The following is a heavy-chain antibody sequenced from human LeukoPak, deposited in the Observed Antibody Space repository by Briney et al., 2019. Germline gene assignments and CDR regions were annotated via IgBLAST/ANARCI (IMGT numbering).Heavy chain of an antibody. V-gene: IGHV3-74*01. D-gene: IGHD6-25*01. CDR1: GIILSSYW. Sequence: GGSLRLSCAASGIILSSYWMHWVRQAPGKGLVWVSRINSDGSSTSYADSVKGRFTISRDNAKNTLYLQMNSLRAEDTAVYYCARRSAAKDAFDIWGQGTMVTVSS. J-gene: IGHJ3*02. CDR3: ARRSAAKDAFDI. CDR2: INSDGSST.